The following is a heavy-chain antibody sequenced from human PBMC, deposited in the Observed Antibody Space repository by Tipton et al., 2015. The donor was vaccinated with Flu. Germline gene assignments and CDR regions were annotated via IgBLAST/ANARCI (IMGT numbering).Heavy chain of an antibody. CDR3: AKVIPEIVSGLDY. CDR1: GFTFSRYA. CDR2: ITAYGDSA. V-gene: IGHV3-23*01. D-gene: IGHD5/OR15-5a*01. Sequence: SLRLSCAASGFTFSRYAMCWVRQPPGKGLEWVSTITAYGDSAYYADSVKGRFTVSRDYSENTVFLQMNSLRAEDTAIYYCAKVIPEIVSGLDYWGQGTLVTVSS. J-gene: IGHJ4*02.